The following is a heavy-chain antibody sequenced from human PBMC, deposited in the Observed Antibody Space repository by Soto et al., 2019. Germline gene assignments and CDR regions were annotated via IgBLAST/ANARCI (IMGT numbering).Heavy chain of an antibody. J-gene: IGHJ3*02. Sequence: QVQLVQSGAEVKKPGASVKVSCKASGYTFTSYDINWVRQATGQGLEWMGWMNPNSGKTGYAQKFQGRVTMTRNTSISTVYMELSSLRSEDPAVYYCARGINYYDSGDDAFDIWGQGTMVTVSS. CDR3: ARGINYYDSGDDAFDI. CDR2: MNPNSGKT. D-gene: IGHD3-10*01. V-gene: IGHV1-8*01. CDR1: GYTFTSYD.